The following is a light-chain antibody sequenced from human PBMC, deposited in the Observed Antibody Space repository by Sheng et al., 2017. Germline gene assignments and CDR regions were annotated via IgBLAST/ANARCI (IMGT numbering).Light chain of an antibody. CDR3: QRFGSKMYT. Sequence: DSVLTQSPAILSLSPGETATLSCRASQSINHYLAWYQQKPGQAPRLLIYGASSRATGIPDRFRGSGSGTDFTLTISRLEPEDFAVYYCQRFGSKMYTFGQGTKLEI. V-gene: IGKV3-20*01. CDR1: QSINHY. CDR2: GAS. J-gene: IGKJ2*01.